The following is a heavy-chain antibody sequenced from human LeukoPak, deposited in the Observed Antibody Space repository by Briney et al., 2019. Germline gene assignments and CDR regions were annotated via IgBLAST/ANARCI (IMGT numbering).Heavy chain of an antibody. D-gene: IGHD5-18*01. CDR3: ARRGYSYGYWWFDP. V-gene: IGHV4-34*01. J-gene: IGHJ5*02. CDR2: INHSGST. Sequence: SETLSLTCAVYGGSFSGYYWSWIRQPPGKGLEWIGEINHSGSTNYNPSLKSRVTISVDTSKNQFSLKLSSVTAADTAVYYCARRGYSYGYWWFDPWGQGTLVTVSS. CDR1: GGSFSGYY.